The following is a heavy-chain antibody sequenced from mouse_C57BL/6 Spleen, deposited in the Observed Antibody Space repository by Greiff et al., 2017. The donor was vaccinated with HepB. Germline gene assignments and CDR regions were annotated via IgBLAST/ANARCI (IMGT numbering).Heavy chain of an antibody. J-gene: IGHJ4*01. CDR1: GFSLTSYG. D-gene: IGHD2-2*01. CDR2: IWRGGST. V-gene: IGHV2-5*01. CDR3: AIPYGYDDYAMDY. Sequence: VQLQESGPGLVQPSQRLSITCTVSGFSLTSYGVHWVRQSPGKGLEWLGVIWRGGSTDYNAAFMSRLSITKDNSKSQVFFKMNSLQADDTAIYYCAIPYGYDDYAMDYWGQGTSVTVSS.